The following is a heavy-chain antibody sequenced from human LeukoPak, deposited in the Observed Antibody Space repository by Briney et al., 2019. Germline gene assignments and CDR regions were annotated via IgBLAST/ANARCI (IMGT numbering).Heavy chain of an antibody. CDR1: GFTFSSYA. V-gene: IGHV3-23*01. J-gene: IGHJ4*02. CDR2: ISGSGGST. Sequence: SGGSLRLSCAASGFTFSSYAMSWVRQAPGKGLEWVSAISGSGGSTYYADSVKGRFTISRDNSKNTLYLQMNSLRAEDTAVYYCAKASITMVRGVIFPFDYWGQGTLVTVSS. CDR3: AKASITMVRGVIFPFDY. D-gene: IGHD3-10*01.